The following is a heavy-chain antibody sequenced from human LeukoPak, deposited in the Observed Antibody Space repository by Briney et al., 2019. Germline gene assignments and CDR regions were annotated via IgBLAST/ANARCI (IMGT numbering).Heavy chain of an antibody. CDR2: IKQDGSKK. D-gene: IGHD5-24*01. CDR3: TRVGYIDEGIDY. CDR1: GFTFSSYW. J-gene: IGHJ4*02. Sequence: GGSLRLSCAASGFTFSSYWMNWVRQAPGKGLEWVANIKQDGSKKSYVDSAKGRFTISRDNAKNSLYLQMNSLRAEDTAIYYCTRVGYIDEGIDYWGQGTLVTVSS. V-gene: IGHV3-7*04.